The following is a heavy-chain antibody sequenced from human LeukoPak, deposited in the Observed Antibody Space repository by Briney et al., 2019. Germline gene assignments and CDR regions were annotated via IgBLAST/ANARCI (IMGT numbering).Heavy chain of an antibody. Sequence: PGGSLRLSCAVSGFTFSSYDMSWVRQAPGKGLEWVSAISGSGGSTYYADSVKGRFTISRDNSKNTLYLQMNSLRAEDTAVYYCAKDRVYDFWSGYYTGLDYRGQGTLVTVSS. CDR1: GFTFSSYD. J-gene: IGHJ4*02. CDR3: AKDRVYDFWSGYYTGLDY. CDR2: ISGSGGST. D-gene: IGHD3-3*01. V-gene: IGHV3-23*01.